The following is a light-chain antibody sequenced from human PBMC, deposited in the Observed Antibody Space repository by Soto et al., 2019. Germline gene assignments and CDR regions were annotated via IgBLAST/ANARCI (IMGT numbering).Light chain of an antibody. CDR1: ESIDSW. CDR3: QQYNSYRA. J-gene: IGKJ1*01. CDR2: KAS. V-gene: IGKV1-5*03. Sequence: DIQMTQSPSTLSASVGDRVTITCRASESIDSWLAWHQQKPGRAPKLLISKASSLESGVPSRFSGSGFGTEFTLTISSLQPDDFATYYCQQYNSYRAFG.